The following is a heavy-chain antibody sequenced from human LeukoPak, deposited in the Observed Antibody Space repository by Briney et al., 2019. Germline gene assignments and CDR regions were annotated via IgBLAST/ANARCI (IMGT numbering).Heavy chain of an antibody. J-gene: IGHJ4*02. CDR2: INPGGGST. Sequence: GASVKVSCKASGYTFTSYYMHWVRQAPGQGLEWMGIINPGGGSTSYAQKFQGRVTMTRDTSTSTVYMELSSLRSEDTAVYYCARGIYYDSSGYYRPTFGYWGQGTLVTVSS. V-gene: IGHV1-46*01. CDR1: GYTFTSYY. D-gene: IGHD3-22*01. CDR3: ARGIYYDSSGYYRPTFGY.